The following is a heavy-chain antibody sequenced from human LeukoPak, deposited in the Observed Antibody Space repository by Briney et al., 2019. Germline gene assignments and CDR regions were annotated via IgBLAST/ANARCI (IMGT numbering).Heavy chain of an antibody. Sequence: SKTLSLTCTVSGGSISSGDYYWSWIRQPPGKGLEWIGYIYYSGCTYYNPSLKSRVTISVDTSKNQFSLKLSSVTAADTAVYYCARESGMATIGYYFDYWGQGTLVTVSS. D-gene: IGHD5-24*01. CDR2: IYYSGCT. V-gene: IGHV4-30-4*01. CDR3: ARESGMATIGYYFDY. CDR1: GGSISSGDYY. J-gene: IGHJ4*02.